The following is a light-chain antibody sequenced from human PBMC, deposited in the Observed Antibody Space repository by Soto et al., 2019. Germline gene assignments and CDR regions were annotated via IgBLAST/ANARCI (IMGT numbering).Light chain of an antibody. CDR1: RSNIGSNS. CDR3: AAWDGSLNGFV. Sequence: QSVLTQPPSASGTPGQRVTISCSGSRSNIGSNSVNWYLQLPGTAPKLLIYNNNQRPSGVPDRFSGSKSGTSASLAISGLKSEDEADYYCAAWDGSLNGFVFGTGTKVTVL. J-gene: IGLJ1*01. CDR2: NNN. V-gene: IGLV1-44*01.